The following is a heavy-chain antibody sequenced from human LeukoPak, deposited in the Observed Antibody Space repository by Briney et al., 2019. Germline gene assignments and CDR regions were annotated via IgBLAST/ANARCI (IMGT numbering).Heavy chain of an antibody. CDR1: GFTFSSFA. D-gene: IGHD2-2*01. Sequence: GGSLRLSCAASGFTFSSFAMSWVRQAPGKGLEWVSSVSGSGGSTNYADSVKGRFTISRDNSKNTLYPQVNSLRAEDTAVYYCAKDLRYCRSTTCYGNFDYWGPGTLVTVSS. CDR3: AKDLRYCRSTTCYGNFDY. J-gene: IGHJ4*02. CDR2: VSGSGGST. V-gene: IGHV3-23*01.